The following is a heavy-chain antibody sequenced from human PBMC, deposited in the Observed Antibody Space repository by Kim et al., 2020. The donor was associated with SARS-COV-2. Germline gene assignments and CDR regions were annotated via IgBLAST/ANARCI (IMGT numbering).Heavy chain of an antibody. CDR3: AKVRYYDSSGYYDLWY. V-gene: IGHV3-23*01. D-gene: IGHD3-22*01. J-gene: IGHJ4*02. Sequence: VRGRFPISRDNAKNTLYLKMNSLRAEDTAVYYCAKVRYYDSSGYYDLWYWGQGTLVTVSS.